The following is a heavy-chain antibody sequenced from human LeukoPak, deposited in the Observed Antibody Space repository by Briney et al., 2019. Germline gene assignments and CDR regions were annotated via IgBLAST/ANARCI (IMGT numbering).Heavy chain of an antibody. CDR2: INPSGGST. Sequence: EASVKVSFKASGYTFTSYYMHWVRQAPGQGLEWMGIINPSGGSTSYAQKFQGRVTMTRDTSTSTVYMELSSLRSEDTAVYYCARDGWVDTAMVNWFDPWGQGTLVTVSS. D-gene: IGHD5-18*01. CDR3: ARDGWVDTAMVNWFDP. J-gene: IGHJ5*02. CDR1: GYTFTSYY. V-gene: IGHV1-46*01.